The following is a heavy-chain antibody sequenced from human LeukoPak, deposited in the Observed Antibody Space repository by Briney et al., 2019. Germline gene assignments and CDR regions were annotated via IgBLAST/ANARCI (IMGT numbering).Heavy chain of an antibody. V-gene: IGHV1-2*02. J-gene: IGHJ4*02. D-gene: IGHD6-13*01. CDR1: GYTFTGYY. Sequence: ASVKVSYKASGYTFTGYYMHWVRQAPGQGLEWMGWINPNSGGTNYAQKSQGRVTMTRDTSISTAYMELSRLRSDDTAVYYCAREYSSSWYGVDYWGQGTLVTVSS. CDR2: INPNSGGT. CDR3: AREYSSSWYGVDY.